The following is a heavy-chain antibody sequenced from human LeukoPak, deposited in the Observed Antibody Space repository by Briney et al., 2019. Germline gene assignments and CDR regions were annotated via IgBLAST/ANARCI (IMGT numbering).Heavy chain of an antibody. J-gene: IGHJ4*02. D-gene: IGHD3-10*01. CDR1: GFTFSSYG. Sequence: GGSLRLSCAASGFTFSSYGMHWVRQAPGKGLEWVAVIWYDGSNKYYADSVKGRFTISRDNSKNTLYLQMNSLRAEDTAVYYCASGPYGSGSYYNYWGQGTLVTVSS. V-gene: IGHV3-33*01. CDR2: IWYDGSNK. CDR3: ASGPYGSGSYYNY.